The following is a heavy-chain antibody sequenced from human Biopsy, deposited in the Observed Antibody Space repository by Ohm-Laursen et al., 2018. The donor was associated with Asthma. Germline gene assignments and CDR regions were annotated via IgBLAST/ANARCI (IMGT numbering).Heavy chain of an antibody. D-gene: IGHD4-23*01. CDR1: GCSISSGDSY. CDR3: ASYHSWEGGKCFPPFAS. J-gene: IGHJ4*02. Sequence: SQTLSLTCSVSGCSISSGDSYWGWIRQPPGKGLEWIGYIHYSGTTYYSESLRTRITISLDTPKDQLSLNLISVTAADPAIYSLASYHSWEGGKCFPPFASWGQGIPVPVPP. V-gene: IGHV4-30-4*01. CDR2: IHYSGTT.